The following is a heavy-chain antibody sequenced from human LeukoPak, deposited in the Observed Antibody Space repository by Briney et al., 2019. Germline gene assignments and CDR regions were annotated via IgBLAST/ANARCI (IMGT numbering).Heavy chain of an antibody. Sequence: GGSLRLSCAASGFNLSSYWMSWVRQAPGKGLEWVANIKEDGSEKYYVDSVKGRFTISRDNAKNSLYLQMNSLRADDTAVYYCAKGGYSYGYRPGYFQHWGQGTLVTVSS. CDR3: AKGGYSYGYRPGYFQH. CDR2: IKEDGSEK. J-gene: IGHJ1*01. V-gene: IGHV3-7*01. CDR1: GFNLSSYW. D-gene: IGHD5-18*01.